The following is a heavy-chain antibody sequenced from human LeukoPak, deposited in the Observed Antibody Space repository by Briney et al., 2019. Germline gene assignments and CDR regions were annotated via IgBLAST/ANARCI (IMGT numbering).Heavy chain of an antibody. J-gene: IGHJ4*02. CDR3: ARDRDFWSPRYDY. D-gene: IGHD3-3*01. Sequence: SETLSLTCTVSGGSISSYYWSWIRQSPGKGLEWIGYIYKTGSTGYNPSLKSRVTISLDTSKNQFSLKLSSVTAADTAVYYCARDRDFWSPRYDYWGQGTLVTVSS. V-gene: IGHV4-59*12. CDR2: IYKTGST. CDR1: GGSISSYY.